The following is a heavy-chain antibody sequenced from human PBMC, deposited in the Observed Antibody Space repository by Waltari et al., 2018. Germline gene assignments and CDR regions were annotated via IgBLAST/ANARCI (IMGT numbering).Heavy chain of an antibody. V-gene: IGHV3-43D*04. D-gene: IGHD6-6*01. J-gene: IGHJ2*01. Sequence: EVQLVESGGVVVQPGGSLRLSCAASGFTFDDYAMHWVRQAPGKGLEWVSLISWDGGSTYYADSVKGRFTISRDNSKNSLYLQMNSLRAEDTALYYCAKAVGSSSIGWYFDLWGRGTLVTVSS. CDR3: AKAVGSSSIGWYFDL. CDR2: ISWDGGST. CDR1: GFTFDDYA.